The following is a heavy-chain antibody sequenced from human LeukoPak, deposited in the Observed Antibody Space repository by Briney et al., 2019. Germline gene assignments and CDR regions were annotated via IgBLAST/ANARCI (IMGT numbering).Heavy chain of an antibody. CDR3: ARATSSSLYSAFDI. D-gene: IGHD6-13*01. CDR2: VYSGGNT. CDR1: GLIVSSNY. J-gene: IGHJ3*02. V-gene: IGHV3-53*01. Sequence: GGSLRLSCAASGLIVSSNYMSWVRQAPGKGLEWVSVVYSGGNTYYADSVKGRFTISRDNSKNTLYLQMSSLIFEDTAVYYCARATSSSLYSAFDIWGQGTMVTVSS.